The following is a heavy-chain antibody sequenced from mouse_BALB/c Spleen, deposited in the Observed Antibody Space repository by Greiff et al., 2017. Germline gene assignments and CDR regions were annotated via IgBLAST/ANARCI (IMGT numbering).Heavy chain of an antibody. V-gene: IGHV1-4*01. Sequence: LQESGAELARPGASVKMSCKASGYTFTSYTMHWVKQRPGQGLEWIGYINPSSGYTNYNQKFKDKATLTADKSSSTAYMQLSSLTSEDSAVYYCARSWLYPYYFDDWGQGTTLTVSS. D-gene: IGHD2-2*01. J-gene: IGHJ2*01. CDR2: INPSSGYT. CDR3: ARSWLYPYYFDD. CDR1: GYTFTSYT.